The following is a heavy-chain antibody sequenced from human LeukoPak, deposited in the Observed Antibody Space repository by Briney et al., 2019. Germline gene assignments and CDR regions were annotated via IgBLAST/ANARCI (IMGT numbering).Heavy chain of an antibody. D-gene: IGHD2-2*01. CDR3: ARRDQNNWFDP. J-gene: IGHJ5*02. Sequence: PSETLSLTCTVSGVSISSSRYYWGWIRQPPGKGLEWIGIIHYTGSIYYNPSLKRRVTISVDTSKNQFSLKLSSVTAADTAVYYCARRDQNNWFDPWGQGTLVTVSS. CDR1: GVSISSSRYY. CDR2: IHYTGSI. V-gene: IGHV4-39*01.